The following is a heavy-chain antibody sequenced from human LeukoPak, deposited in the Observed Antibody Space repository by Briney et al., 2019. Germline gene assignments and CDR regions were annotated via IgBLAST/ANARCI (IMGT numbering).Heavy chain of an antibody. CDR2: IRGSDDST. Sequence: PGGSLRLSCAASGFTFSSYAMTWVRQAPGKGLEWVSTIRGSDDSTYYADSVKGRFTISRDNSKNTLYLQMNSLRAEDTAISYCAKDTGPAARITADYWGQGTLVTVSS. CDR3: AKDTGPAARITADY. CDR1: GFTFSSYA. V-gene: IGHV3-23*01. D-gene: IGHD6-6*01. J-gene: IGHJ4*02.